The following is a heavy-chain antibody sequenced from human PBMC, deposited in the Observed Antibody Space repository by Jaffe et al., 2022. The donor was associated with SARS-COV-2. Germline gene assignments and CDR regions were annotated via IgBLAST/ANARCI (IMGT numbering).Heavy chain of an antibody. Sequence: EVQLLESGGGLVQPGGSLRLSCAASGFTFSGSAMSWVRQAPGKGLEWVSAVSGSGSNTYYADSVKGRFTISRDNPKSTLYLQMNSLRADDTAVYYCAKGLSYDRGFDCWGQGTLATVSS. J-gene: IGHJ4*02. CDR1: GFTFSGSA. V-gene: IGHV3-23*01. CDR3: AKGLSYDRGFDC. D-gene: IGHD3-22*01. CDR2: VSGSGSNT.